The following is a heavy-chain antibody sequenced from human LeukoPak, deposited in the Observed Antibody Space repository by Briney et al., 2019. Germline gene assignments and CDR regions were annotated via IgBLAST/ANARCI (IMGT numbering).Heavy chain of an antibody. Sequence: PSETLSLTCTISGGSISSGDYYWSWIRQSPGKGLEWIGYIYYSGSTYYNPSLKSRVTISIDTSKNQFSLKLSSVTAADTAVYYCARDGGGSSWYFGYWGQGTLVTVSS. J-gene: IGHJ4*02. D-gene: IGHD6-13*01. CDR3: ARDGGGSSWYFGY. V-gene: IGHV4-30-4*02. CDR2: IYYSGST. CDR1: GGSISSGDYY.